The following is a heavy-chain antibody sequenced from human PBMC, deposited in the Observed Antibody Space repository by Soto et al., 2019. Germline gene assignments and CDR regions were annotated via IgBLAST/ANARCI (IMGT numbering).Heavy chain of an antibody. J-gene: IGHJ6*02. CDR2: VYHAGTT. CDR3: AKNWNFGMDV. CDR1: GGSITGNVW. V-gene: IGHV4-4*02. Sequence: PSETLSLTCAGSGGSITGNVWWSWVRQPPGQGLEWIGEVYHAGTTYCNPSLKSRVTISADTSKNLLSLKLSSVTAADTAVYYCAKNWNFGMDVWGQGTTVTVSS. D-gene: IGHD1-1*01.